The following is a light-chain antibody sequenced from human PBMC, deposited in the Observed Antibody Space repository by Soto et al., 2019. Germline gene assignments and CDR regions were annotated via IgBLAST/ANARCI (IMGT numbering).Light chain of an antibody. CDR3: QQYGSSPRT. V-gene: IGKV3-20*01. J-gene: IGKJ4*01. CDR1: QSVSSNY. Sequence: IVLTQSPGTLSLSPGERATLSCRASQSVSSNYLAWYQQNPGQAPRLLIYGASTRATGIPDRFSGSGSGTDFTLTISRLEPEDFAVYYCQQYGSSPRTFGGGTKVEIK. CDR2: GAS.